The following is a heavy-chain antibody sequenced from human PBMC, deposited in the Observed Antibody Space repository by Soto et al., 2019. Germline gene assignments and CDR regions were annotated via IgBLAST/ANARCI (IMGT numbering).Heavy chain of an antibody. CDR3: AHIPKYYHYDWSDA. CDR1: GFSLTTRGVG. J-gene: IGHJ5*02. V-gene: IGHV2-5*02. D-gene: IGHD3-16*01. CDR2: IYWDDDK. Sequence: QITLKESGPTLVKPTQTLTLTCTFSGFSLTTRGVGVGWIRQPPGKALECLALIYWDDDKRYSPSLQSRLSIDKDPSKYHVVLTMTNVDPVDTATYYGAHIPKYYHYDWSDAWGPGTLVAVAS.